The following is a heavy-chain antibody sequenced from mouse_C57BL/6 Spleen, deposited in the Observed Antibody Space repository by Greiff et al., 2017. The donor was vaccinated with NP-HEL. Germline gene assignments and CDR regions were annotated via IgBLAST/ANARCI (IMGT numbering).Heavy chain of an antibody. CDR2: ISSGGSYT. CDR3: ASNWDVGY. D-gene: IGHD4-1*02. CDR1: GFTFSSYG. J-gene: IGHJ2*01. Sequence: EVQVVESGGDLVKPGGSLKLSCAASGFTFSSYGMSWVRQTPDKRLEWVATISSGGSYTYYPDSVKGRFTISRDNAKNTLYLQMSSLKSEDTAMYYCASNWDVGYWGQGTTLTVSS. V-gene: IGHV5-6*01.